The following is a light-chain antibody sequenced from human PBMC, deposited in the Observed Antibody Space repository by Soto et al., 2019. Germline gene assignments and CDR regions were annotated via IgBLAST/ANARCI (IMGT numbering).Light chain of an antibody. CDR3: SSYAGSNNFV. CDR1: SSDVGGYNY. V-gene: IGLV2-8*01. CDR2: EVS. Sequence: QSALTQPPSAPGSPGQSVTISCTGTSSDVGGYNYVSWYQQHPGKAPKLMIYEVSKRPSGVPDRFSGSKSGNTASLTVSGLQAEDEADYYCSSYAGSNNFVFGTGTKSPS. J-gene: IGLJ1*01.